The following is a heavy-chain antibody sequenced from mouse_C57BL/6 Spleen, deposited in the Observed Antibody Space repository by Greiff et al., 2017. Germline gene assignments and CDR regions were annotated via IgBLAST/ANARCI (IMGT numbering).Heavy chain of an antibody. J-gene: IGHJ4*01. CDR1: GFSLTSYG. CDR2: IWSGGST. V-gene: IGHV2-2*01. D-gene: IGHD2-3*01. Sequence: QVQLQQSGPGLVQPSQSLSITCTVSGFSLTSYGVHWVRQSPGTGLAWLGVIWSGGSTDYNAAFISRLSISKDNSKSQVFFKMNSLQADDTPIYYCARWGDGYLYYYAMDYWGQGTSVTVSS. CDR3: ARWGDGYLYYYAMDY.